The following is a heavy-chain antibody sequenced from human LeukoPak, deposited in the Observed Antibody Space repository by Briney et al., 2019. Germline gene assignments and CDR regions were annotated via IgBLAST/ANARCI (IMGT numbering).Heavy chain of an antibody. D-gene: IGHD3-10*01. CDR1: GFTFSSYG. CDR2: IRYDGSNK. J-gene: IGHJ3*02. Sequence: GRSLRLSCAASGFTFSSYGMHWVRQAPGKGLEWVAFIRYDGSNKYYADSVKGRFTISRDNSKNTLYLQMNSLRAEDTAVYYCAKLLWFGELETDAFDIWGQGTMVTVSS. V-gene: IGHV3-30*02. CDR3: AKLLWFGELETDAFDI.